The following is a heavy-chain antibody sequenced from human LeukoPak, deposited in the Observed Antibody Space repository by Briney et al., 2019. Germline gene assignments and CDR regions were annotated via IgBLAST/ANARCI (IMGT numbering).Heavy chain of an antibody. V-gene: IGHV4-39*07. CDR2: IYYSGST. J-gene: IGHJ5*01. Sequence: SETLSLTCTVSGGSISSSSYYWGWIRQPPGKGLEWIGSIYYSGSTYYNPSLKSRVTISVDTTKNQFSLKLSSVTAADTAVYYCARAVLATKSEHWFDSWGQGTLVTVSS. CDR3: ARAVLATKSEHWFDS. CDR1: GGSISSSSYY. D-gene: IGHD2-8*01.